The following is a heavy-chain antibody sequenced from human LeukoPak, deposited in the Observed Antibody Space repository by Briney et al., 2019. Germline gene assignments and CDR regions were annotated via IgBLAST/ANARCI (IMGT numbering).Heavy chain of an antibody. V-gene: IGHV4-34*01. D-gene: IGHD3-3*01. CDR1: GGSFSGYY. Sequence: PSETLSLTCAVYGGSFSGYYWSWIRQPPGKGLEWIGEINHSGSTNYNPSLKSRVTISVDTSKNQFSLKLSSVTAADTAVYYCARVRKGGVRDAFDIWGQGTMVTVSS. CDR3: ARVRKGGVRDAFDI. J-gene: IGHJ3*02. CDR2: INHSGST.